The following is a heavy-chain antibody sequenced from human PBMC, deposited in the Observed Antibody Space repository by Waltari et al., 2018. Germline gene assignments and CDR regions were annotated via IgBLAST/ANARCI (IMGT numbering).Heavy chain of an antibody. CDR1: GFYLNNNG. D-gene: IGHD6-25*01. J-gene: IGHJ6*02. Sequence: QVQLVESGGDVVQPGGSLRLSCATSGFYLNNNGIHGVHQAPGKGLEWVAVVSFDSYNTYYADSVKGRFTISKDHSKNTVFLQMSSLRPEDTAVYYCAREMQRPRDYGMDVWGQGTTVTVSS. CDR2: VSFDSYNT. CDR3: AREMQRPRDYGMDV. V-gene: IGHV3-30*03.